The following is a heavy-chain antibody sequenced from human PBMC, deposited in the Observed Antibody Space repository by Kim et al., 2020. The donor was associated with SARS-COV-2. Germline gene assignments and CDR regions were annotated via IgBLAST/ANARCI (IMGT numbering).Heavy chain of an antibody. CDR2: ISWNSGSI. CDR1: GFTFDDYA. V-gene: IGHV3-9*01. CDR3: AKAKVVAARTYYFDY. D-gene: IGHD2-15*01. J-gene: IGHJ4*02. Sequence: GGSLRLSCAASGFTFDDYAMHWVRQAPGKGLEWVSGISWNSGSIGYADSVKGRFTISRDNAKNSLYLQMNSLRAEDTALYYCAKAKVVAARTYYFDYWGQGTLVTVSS.